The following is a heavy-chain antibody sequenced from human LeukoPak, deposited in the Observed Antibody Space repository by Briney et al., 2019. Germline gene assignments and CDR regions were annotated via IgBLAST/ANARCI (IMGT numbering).Heavy chain of an antibody. CDR1: GYTFTSYY. V-gene: IGHV1-46*01. CDR2: INPSGGST. Sequence: ASVKLSPKASGYTFTSYYMHWARQAPGQGLEWMGIINPSGGSTSYAQKFQGRVTMTRDTSTSTVYMELSSLRSEDTAVYYCARVKAAAGTFHRWGQGTLVTVSS. J-gene: IGHJ5*02. CDR3: ARVKAAAGTFHR. D-gene: IGHD6-13*01.